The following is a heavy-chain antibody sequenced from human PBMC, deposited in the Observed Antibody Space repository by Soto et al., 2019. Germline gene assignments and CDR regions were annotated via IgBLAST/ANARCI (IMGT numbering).Heavy chain of an antibody. D-gene: IGHD4-4*01. CDR2: ISYSGST. CDR1: GGSIRNSGYS. V-gene: IGHV4-31*03. J-gene: IGHJ6*02. Sequence: QVQLQESGPGLVKPSQTLSLTCTVSGGSIRNSGYSWIWIRQLPGKALEWIGFISYSGSTDYAPSLKSGVTMSVDTSKNQFSLNLSSVTAADTAVYYCGRDAVTKRDFYYHGMDVWGRGTTVTVSS. CDR3: GRDAVTKRDFYYHGMDV.